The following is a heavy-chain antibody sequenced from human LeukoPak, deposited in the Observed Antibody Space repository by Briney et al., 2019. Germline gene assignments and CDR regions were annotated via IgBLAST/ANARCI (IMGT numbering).Heavy chain of an antibody. J-gene: IGHJ4*02. D-gene: IGHD2-2*01. CDR3: ARVSSTSCLDY. V-gene: IGHV4-38-2*01. CDR2: IYHSGST. Sequence: SETLSHTCAVSGYSISSGYYWGWIRQPPGKGLEWIGSIYHSGSTYYNPSLKSRVTISVDTSKNQFSLKLSSVTAADTAVYYCARVSSTSCLDYWGQGTLVTVSS. CDR1: GYSISSGYY.